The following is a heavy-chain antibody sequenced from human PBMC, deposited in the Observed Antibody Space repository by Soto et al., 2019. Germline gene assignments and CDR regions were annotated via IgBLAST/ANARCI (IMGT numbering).Heavy chain of an antibody. CDR1: GFTFSGYW. CDR2: INSDGSST. V-gene: IGHV3-74*01. CDR3: ARVDCSSTSCLVGLNYYYYMDV. D-gene: IGHD2-2*01. Sequence: SGGSLRLSCAASGFTFSGYWMHWVRQTPGKGLVWVSRINSDGSSTSYADSVKGRFTISRDNAKNTMYLQMNSLRAEDTAVYYCARVDCSSTSCLVGLNYYYYMDVWGKGTTVTVSS. J-gene: IGHJ6*03.